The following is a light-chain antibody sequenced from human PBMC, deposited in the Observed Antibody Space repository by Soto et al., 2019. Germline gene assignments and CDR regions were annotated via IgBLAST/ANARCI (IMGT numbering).Light chain of an antibody. J-gene: IGKJ4*01. CDR1: QGISSH. V-gene: IGKV1-8*01. CDR3: HQYFSYPLT. CDR2: TAS. Sequence: AIRMTQSPSSFSASTGDRVTITCRASQGISSHLAWYQVKPGKAPRLLIYTASYLASGVPSWFSGSGSGTDFTLAISSLKSEDCAVYYCHQYFSYPLTFGGGTKVEIK.